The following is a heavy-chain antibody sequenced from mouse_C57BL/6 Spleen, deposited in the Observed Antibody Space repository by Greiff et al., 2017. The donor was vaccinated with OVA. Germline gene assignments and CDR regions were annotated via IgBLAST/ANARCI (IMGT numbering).Heavy chain of an antibody. D-gene: IGHD2-2*01. J-gene: IGHJ2*01. V-gene: IGHV1-61*01. CDR3: AIYYGYDGGYFDY. CDR1: GYTFTSYW. CDR2: IYPSDSET. Sequence: QVQLQQPGAELVRPGSSVKLSCKASGYTFTSYWMDWVKQRPGQGLEWIGNIYPSDSETHYNQKFKDKATLTVDKSSSTAYMQRSSLTSEDSAVYYCAIYYGYDGGYFDYWGQGTTLTVSS.